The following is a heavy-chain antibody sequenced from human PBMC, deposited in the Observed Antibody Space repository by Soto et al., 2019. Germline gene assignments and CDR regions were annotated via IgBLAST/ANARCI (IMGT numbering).Heavy chain of an antibody. V-gene: IGHV4-31*03. CDR1: GGSISSGGYY. J-gene: IGHJ4*02. CDR3: ARGRPVAGSLTD. Sequence: PSETLSLTCTVSGGSISSGGYYWSWIRQHPGKGLEWTGYIYHSGTTYYNPSLKSRVTISVDTSKNQFSLKLTSVTAADTAVYYCARGRPVAGSLTDWGQGTLVTVSS. D-gene: IGHD6-19*01. CDR2: IYHSGTT.